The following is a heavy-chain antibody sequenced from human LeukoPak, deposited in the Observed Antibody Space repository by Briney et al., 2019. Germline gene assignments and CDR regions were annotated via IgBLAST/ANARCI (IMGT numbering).Heavy chain of an antibody. D-gene: IGHD5-12*01. CDR1: GFTFSTYA. CDR2: ITSGGGSP. CDR3: AKRGKVAATCHYDYHY. Sequence: PGGSLRFCCTATGFTFSTYAMRRVRQAPGKGLEWVSSITSGGGSPYYADSVKGRFTISRDNSKNTLYLQMNRLRAEDTAVYYCAKRGKVAATCHYDYHYWDQGTLVTVSS. V-gene: IGHV3-23*01. J-gene: IGHJ4*02.